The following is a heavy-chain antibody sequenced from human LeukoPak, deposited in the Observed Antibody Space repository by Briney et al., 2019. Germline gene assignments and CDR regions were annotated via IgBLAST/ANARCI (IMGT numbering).Heavy chain of an antibody. CDR1: GFTFSAYT. V-gene: IGHV3-21*04. J-gene: IGHJ4*02. D-gene: IGHD6-19*01. CDR2: IRGSGSDI. Sequence: PGGSLRLSCAASGFTFSAYTMNWVRQAPGKGLEWVSSIRGSGSDIDYADSVKGRFTISRDNSKNTLYLQMNRLRAEDTAVYYCARDARRSSGWYFFDHWGQGSPVTVSS. CDR3: ARDARRSSGWYFFDH.